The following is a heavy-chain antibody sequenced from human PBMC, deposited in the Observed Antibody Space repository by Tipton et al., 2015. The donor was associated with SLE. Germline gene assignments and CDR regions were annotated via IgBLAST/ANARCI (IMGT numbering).Heavy chain of an antibody. CDR2: IYTSGST. V-gene: IGHV4-4*08. CDR3: ARGDFWSGYHYYFDY. CDR1: GGSISSYY. D-gene: IGHD3-3*01. J-gene: IGHJ4*02. Sequence: TLSLTCTVSGGSISSYYWSWIRQPPGKGLEWIGYIYTSGSTNYNPSLKSRVTISVDTSKNQFSLKLSSVTAADAAVYYCARGDFWSGYHYYFDYWGQGTLVTVSS.